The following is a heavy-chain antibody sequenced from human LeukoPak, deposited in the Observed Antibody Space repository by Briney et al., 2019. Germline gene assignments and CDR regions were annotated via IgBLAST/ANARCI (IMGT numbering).Heavy chain of an antibody. D-gene: IGHD1-26*01. CDR3: ARSGSYAFHV. CDR2: IKQDGSEK. V-gene: IGHV3-7*01. J-gene: IGHJ3*01. CDR1: GFTFSSYG. Sequence: GGSLRLSCAASGFTFSSYGMSWVRQAPGKGLEWVANIKQDGSEKYFVDSVKGRFTISRDNAKNSLYLQMNSLRADDTAVYYCARSGSYAFHVWGQGTMVTVSS.